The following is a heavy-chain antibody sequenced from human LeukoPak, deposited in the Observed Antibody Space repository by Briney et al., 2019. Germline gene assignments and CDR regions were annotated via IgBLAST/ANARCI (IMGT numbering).Heavy chain of an antibody. D-gene: IGHD6-13*01. V-gene: IGHV3-7*03. Sequence: GGSLRLSCAASGFTFSNYWMSWVRQVPGKGLEWVVSINEGGNEKNYVDSVKGRFTVSRDNAQNSLYLQMNNLRVEDTAVYYCARHPNSNWDYWGQGTLVTVSS. J-gene: IGHJ4*02. CDR3: ARHPNSNWDY. CDR1: GFTFSNYW. CDR2: INEGGNEK.